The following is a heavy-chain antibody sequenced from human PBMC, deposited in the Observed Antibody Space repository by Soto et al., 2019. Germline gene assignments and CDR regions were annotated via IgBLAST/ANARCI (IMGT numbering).Heavy chain of an antibody. CDR3: ARGNDYGMDV. Sequence: PSETLSLTCAVYGGSFSGYYWSWIRQPPGKGLEWIGEINHSGSTNYNPSLKSRVTISVDTSKNQFSLKLSSVTAADTAVYYCARGNDYGMDVWGQGNTVTVSS. D-gene: IGHD1-1*01. CDR2: INHSGST. CDR1: GGSFSGYY. V-gene: IGHV4-34*01. J-gene: IGHJ6*02.